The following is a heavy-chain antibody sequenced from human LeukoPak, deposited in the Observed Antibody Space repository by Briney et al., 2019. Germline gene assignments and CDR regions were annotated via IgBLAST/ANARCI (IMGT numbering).Heavy chain of an antibody. CDR1: GFTFSSYG. Sequence: GGSLRLSCAASGFTFSSYGMHWVRQAPGKGLEWVAVISNDGSNKYYADSVKGRFTISRDNSKNTLYLQMNSLRAEDAAVYYCATEVPLLTMEGGDAFDISGQRTIVTASS. V-gene: IGHV3-30*03. D-gene: IGHD3-10*01. CDR2: ISNDGSNK. CDR3: ATEVPLLTMEGGDAFDI. J-gene: IGHJ3*02.